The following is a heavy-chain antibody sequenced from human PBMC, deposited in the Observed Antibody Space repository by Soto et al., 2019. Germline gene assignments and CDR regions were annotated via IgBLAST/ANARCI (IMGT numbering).Heavy chain of an antibody. CDR1: GGTFSSYA. V-gene: IGHV1-69*13. Sequence: SVKVSCKASGGTFSSYAISWVRQAPGQGLEWMGGIIPIFGTANYAQKFQGRVTITADESTSTAYMELSSLRSEDTAVYYCALGSTYYYGSGSYYYWFDPWGQGTLVTV. J-gene: IGHJ5*02. CDR2: IIPIFGTA. D-gene: IGHD3-10*01. CDR3: ALGSTYYYGSGSYYYWFDP.